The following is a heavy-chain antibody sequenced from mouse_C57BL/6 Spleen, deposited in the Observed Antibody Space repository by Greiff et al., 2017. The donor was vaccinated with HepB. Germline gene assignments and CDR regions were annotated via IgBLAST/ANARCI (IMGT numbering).Heavy chain of an antibody. CDR2: IYPGDGDT. V-gene: IGHV1-82*01. J-gene: IGHJ1*03. CDR1: GYAFSSSW. D-gene: IGHD1-1*01. Sequence: QVQLQQSGPELVKPGASVKISCKASGYAFSSSWMNWVKQRPGKGLEWIGRIYPGDGDTNYNGKFKGKATLTADKSSSTAYMQLSSLTSEDSAVYVCARDGSSYGYFDVWGTGTTVTVSS. CDR3: ARDGSSYGYFDV.